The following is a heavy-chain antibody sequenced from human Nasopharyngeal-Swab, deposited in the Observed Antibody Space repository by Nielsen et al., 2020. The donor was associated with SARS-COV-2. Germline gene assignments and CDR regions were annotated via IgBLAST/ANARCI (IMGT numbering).Heavy chain of an antibody. Sequence: GGSLRLSCATSGFTFSSYAMHWVRQAPGKGLEWVAVISYDGSDKFYADSVKGRFSISRDTSKSTLYLQMNSLRAGDTVLYYCARADRGGSYFSEYFYYMDVWGTGTTVTVSS. CDR2: ISYDGSDK. J-gene: IGHJ6*03. CDR3: ARADRGGSYFSEYFYYMDV. CDR1: GFTFSSYA. V-gene: IGHV3-30*03. D-gene: IGHD1-26*01.